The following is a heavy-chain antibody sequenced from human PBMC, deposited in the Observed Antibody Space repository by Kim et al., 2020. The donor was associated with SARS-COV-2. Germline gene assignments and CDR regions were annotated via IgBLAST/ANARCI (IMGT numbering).Heavy chain of an antibody. CDR2: IKEDGSDE. D-gene: IGHD2-15*01. CDR3: ARDRGYCSGGTCKTILDY. CDR1: GFSLSGSW. Sequence: GGSLRLSCVAPGFSLSGSWVSWVRQAPGKGLEWVADIKEDGSDEHYVDSVKGRFTISRDNDKNSVYLQMNSLRAEDTAVYYCARDRGYCSGGTCKTILDYWRQGTPVTVSS. V-gene: IGHV3-7*03. J-gene: IGHJ4*02.